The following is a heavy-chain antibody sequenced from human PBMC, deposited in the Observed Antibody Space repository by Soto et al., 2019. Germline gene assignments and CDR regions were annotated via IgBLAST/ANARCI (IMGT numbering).Heavy chain of an antibody. CDR3: AKDKGPSVAATPGYYYQGMDV. D-gene: IGHD2-15*01. CDR2: ITGSGGNT. CDR1: GFTFRSYA. Sequence: EVQLLESGGGLVKPGGSLRLSCAASGFTFRSYAMSWVRQAPGKGLEWVSAITGSGGNTYYADSVKGRFTISRDNSKNTLYLQMNSLRAEDTAIYYCAKDKGPSVAATPGYYYQGMDVWGQGTTVTVSS. J-gene: IGHJ6*02. V-gene: IGHV3-23*01.